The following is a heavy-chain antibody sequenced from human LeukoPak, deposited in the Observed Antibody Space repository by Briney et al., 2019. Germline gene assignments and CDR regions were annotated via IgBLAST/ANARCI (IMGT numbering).Heavy chain of an antibody. CDR2: ISWNSGSI. D-gene: IGHD6-19*01. V-gene: IGHV3-9*01. CDR1: GFTFDDYA. Sequence: PGGSLRLSCAASGFTFDDYAMYWVRQAPGKGLEWVSSISWNSGSIGYADSMKGRFTISRDNAKNSLYLQMNSLRAEDTALYYCAKDIVLSSSGRGAFDIWGQGTMVTVSS. CDR3: AKDIVLSSSGRGAFDI. J-gene: IGHJ3*02.